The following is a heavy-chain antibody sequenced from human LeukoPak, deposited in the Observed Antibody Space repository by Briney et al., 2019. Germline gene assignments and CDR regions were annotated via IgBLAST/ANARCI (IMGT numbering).Heavy chain of an antibody. D-gene: IGHD1-7*01. CDR3: AKDREGTIADYIDY. CDR1: GFTFSSYA. CDR2: ISGSGGST. V-gene: IGHV3-23*01. J-gene: IGHJ4*02. Sequence: PGGSLRLSCAASGFTFSSYAMSWVRQASGEGLEWVSSISGSGGSTYYADSVRGRFTISRDNSKNTLYLQMNSLRGEDTAVYYCAKDREGTIADYIDYWGQGTLVTVSS.